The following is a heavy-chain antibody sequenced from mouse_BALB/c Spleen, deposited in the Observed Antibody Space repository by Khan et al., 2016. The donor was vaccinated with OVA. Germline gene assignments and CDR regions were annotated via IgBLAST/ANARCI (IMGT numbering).Heavy chain of an antibody. CDR1: GFTFSDYY. CDR2: ISDGGSYT. Sequence: EVQLVESGGGLVKPGGSLKLSCAASGFTFSDYYMYWVRQTPEKRLEWVATISDGGSYTYYPDSVKGRFTISRDNAKNNLYLQMSSLKSEDTAMYYCARDGNYCYFDVWGAGTTVTVSS. CDR3: ARDGNYCYFDV. D-gene: IGHD2-1*01. J-gene: IGHJ1*01. V-gene: IGHV5-4*02.